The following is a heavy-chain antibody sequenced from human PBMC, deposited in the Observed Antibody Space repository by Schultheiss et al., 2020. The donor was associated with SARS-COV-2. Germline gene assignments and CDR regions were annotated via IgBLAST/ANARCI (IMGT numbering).Heavy chain of an antibody. J-gene: IGHJ4*02. V-gene: IGHV1-18*04. Sequence: ASVKVSCKASGYTFTSYGISWVRQAPGQGLEWMGGIIPIFGTANYAQKFQGRVTMTTDTSTSTAYMELRSLRSDDTAVYYCARERDSGRYSLGYDLEYWGQGTLVTVSS. CDR2: IIPIFGTA. D-gene: IGHD5-18*01. CDR3: ARERDSGRYSLGYDLEY. CDR1: GYTFTSYG.